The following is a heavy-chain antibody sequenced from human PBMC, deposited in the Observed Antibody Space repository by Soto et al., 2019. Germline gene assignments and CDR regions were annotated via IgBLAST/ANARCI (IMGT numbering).Heavy chain of an antibody. Sequence: PGESLKISCKGSGYNFAGYWIAWVRQMPGKGLELMGIVYPSDSDTRYRPSFQGQVTISADKSISSAYLQWSSLRASDTAMYYCARGGVSTRTFDYWGQGTPVTVSS. CDR2: VYPSDSDT. CDR1: GYNFAGYW. J-gene: IGHJ4*02. V-gene: IGHV5-51*01. CDR3: ARGGVSTRTFDY. D-gene: IGHD3-3*01.